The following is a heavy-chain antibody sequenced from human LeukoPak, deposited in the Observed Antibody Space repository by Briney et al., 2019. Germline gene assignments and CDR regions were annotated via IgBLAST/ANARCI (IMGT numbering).Heavy chain of an antibody. J-gene: IGHJ4*02. CDR2: INPNSGGT. CDR3: AVPGYSYGYAFDY. V-gene: IGHV1-2*02. CDR1: GYTFTGYY. Sequence: ASVKVSCKASGYTFTGYYMHWVRQAPGQGLEWMGWINPNSGGTNYAQKFQGRVTMTRDTSISTAYMELSRLRSDDTAVYYCAVPGYSYGYAFDYWGQGTLVTVSS. D-gene: IGHD5-18*01.